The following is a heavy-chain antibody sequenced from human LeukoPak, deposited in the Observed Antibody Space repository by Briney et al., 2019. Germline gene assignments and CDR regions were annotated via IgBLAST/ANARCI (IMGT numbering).Heavy chain of an antibody. CDR1: GGSISSYY. V-gene: IGHV4-59*01. D-gene: IGHD3-9*01. Sequence: KPSQTLSLTCTVSGGSISSYYWSWIRQPPWKGLEWIGYIYYSGSTNYNPSLKSRVTISVDTSKNQFSLKLSSVTAADTAVYYCARVDYDILTGYQPPLYYYGMDVWGQGTTVTVSS. CDR3: ARVDYDILTGYQPPLYYYGMDV. CDR2: IYYSGST. J-gene: IGHJ6*02.